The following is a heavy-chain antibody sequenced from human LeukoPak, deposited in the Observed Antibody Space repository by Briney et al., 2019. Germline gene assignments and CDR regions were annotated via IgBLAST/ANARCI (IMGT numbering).Heavy chain of an antibody. Sequence: ASVKVSCKASGYTFTGYYMHWVRQAPGQGLEWMGWINPNSGGTNYAQKFQGRVTMTRDTSISTAYMELSRLRSDDTAVYYCARDVRAEGLWFGESPPGLDIWGQGTMVTVSS. CDR2: INPNSGGT. D-gene: IGHD3-10*01. J-gene: IGHJ3*02. V-gene: IGHV1-2*02. CDR1: GYTFTGYY. CDR3: ARDVRAEGLWFGESPPGLDI.